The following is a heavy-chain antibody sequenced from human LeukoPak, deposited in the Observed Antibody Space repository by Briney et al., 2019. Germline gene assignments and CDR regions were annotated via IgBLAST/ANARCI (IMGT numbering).Heavy chain of an antibody. CDR1: GGSISSSSYY. J-gene: IGHJ6*03. V-gene: IGHV4-39*07. CDR2: IYYSGST. CDR3: ARLGYYYYYYYMDV. Sequence: SETLSLTCTVSGGSISSSSYYWGWIRQPPGKGLEWIGSIYYSGSTYYNPSLKSRVTISVDTSKNQFSLKLSSVTAADTAVYYCARLGYYYYYYYMDVWGKGTTVTISS.